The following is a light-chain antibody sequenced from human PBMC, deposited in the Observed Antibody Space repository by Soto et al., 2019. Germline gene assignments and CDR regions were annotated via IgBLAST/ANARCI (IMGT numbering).Light chain of an antibody. CDR3: SSVAGNNNVV. V-gene: IGLV2-8*01. J-gene: IGLJ2*01. Sequence: QSALTQPPSASGSPGQSVTISCTGTSSDVGGYNYVSWYQQHPGKAPKLMISEVSKRPSGVPDRFSGSKSGNTASLTVSGLQAEDEADDYCSSVAGNNNVVFGGGTKLTVL. CDR2: EVS. CDR1: SSDVGGYNY.